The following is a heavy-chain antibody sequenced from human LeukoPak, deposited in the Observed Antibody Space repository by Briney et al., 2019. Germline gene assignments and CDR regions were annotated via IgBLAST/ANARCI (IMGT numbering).Heavy chain of an antibody. CDR1: GYSFTSYW. CDR2: IYPGDSDT. V-gene: IGHV5-51*01. Sequence: GESLKISCKGSGYSFTSYWIGWVRQMPGKGLEWMGIIYPGDSDTRYSPSFQGQVTISADKSISTAYLQWSSLKASDTAMYYCARLSEDIVVVPAAIVWFDPWGQGTLVTVSS. D-gene: IGHD2-2*02. J-gene: IGHJ5*02. CDR3: ARLSEDIVVVPAAIVWFDP.